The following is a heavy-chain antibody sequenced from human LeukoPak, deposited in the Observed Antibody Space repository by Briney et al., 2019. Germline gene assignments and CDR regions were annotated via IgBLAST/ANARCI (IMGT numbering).Heavy chain of an antibody. J-gene: IGHJ5*02. V-gene: IGHV1-2*04. Sequence: ASVKVSCKASGYTFTGYYMHWVRQAPGQGLEWMGWINPNSGGTNYAQKFQGWVTMTRDTSISTAYMELSRLRSDDTAVYYCARDGPEPPRYCSSTSCYGMGYNWFDPWGQGTLVTVSS. CDR1: GYTFTGYY. CDR2: INPNSGGT. D-gene: IGHD2-2*01. CDR3: ARDGPEPPRYCSSTSCYGMGYNWFDP.